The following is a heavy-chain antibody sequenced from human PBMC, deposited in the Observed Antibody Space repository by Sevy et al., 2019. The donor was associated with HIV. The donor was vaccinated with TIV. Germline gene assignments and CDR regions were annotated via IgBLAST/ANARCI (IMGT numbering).Heavy chain of an antibody. J-gene: IGHJ6*02. D-gene: IGHD2-2*01. CDR3: AKVVVPADIDPFYYYAYGMDV. Sequence: GGCLRLSCAASGFTFSNYAINWVRQAPGKGLERVSRISGSGDSTFYADSVKGRFTVSRDNSKNTVHLQMNSLRVEDTAVYCCAKVVVPADIDPFYYYAYGMDVWGQGTTVHVSS. CDR2: ISGSGDST. V-gene: IGHV3-23*01. CDR1: GFTFSNYA.